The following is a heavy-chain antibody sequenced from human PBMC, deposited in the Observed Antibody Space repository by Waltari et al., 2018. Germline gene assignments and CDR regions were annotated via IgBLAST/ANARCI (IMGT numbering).Heavy chain of an antibody. CDR3: ARAATVRYFDHDAFDI. Sequence: QVQLQESGPGLVKPSETLSLTCAVSGYSISSGYYWGWIRQPPGKGLGWIGSIYHSGSTYYNPSLKSRVTISVDTSKNQFSLKLSSVTAADTAVYYCARAATVRYFDHDAFDIWGQGTMVTVSS. CDR1: GYSISSGYY. J-gene: IGHJ3*02. CDR2: IYHSGST. D-gene: IGHD3-9*01. V-gene: IGHV4-38-2*01.